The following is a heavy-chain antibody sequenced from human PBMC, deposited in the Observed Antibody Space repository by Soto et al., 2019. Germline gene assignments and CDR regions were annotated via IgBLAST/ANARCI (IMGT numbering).Heavy chain of an antibody. Sequence: SGVTLSSYSMNWVRQAPAKALEFVAGISPNGAATYYEDSVKGRSTVSRDNPKTTLYLQMNSLTPDDTALYYCVKLTGDWGLGTLVTVSS. D-gene: IGHD3-9*01. CDR3: VKLTGD. V-gene: IGHV3-64D*06. J-gene: IGHJ4*02. CDR2: ISPNGAAT. CDR1: GVTLSSYS.